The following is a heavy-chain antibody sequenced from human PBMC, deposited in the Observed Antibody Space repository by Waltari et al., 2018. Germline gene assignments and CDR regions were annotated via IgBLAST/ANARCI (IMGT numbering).Heavy chain of an antibody. J-gene: IGHJ4*02. Sequence: QVQLVQSGAEVKKPGSSVKVSCKASGGPFRSYAISWVRQAPGQGPEWMGGTNTIFGTANYAKKFQGRVTITTDESTSTAYMELCSLRSEDTAVYDCARGLGYFDWSIDYWGQGTLVTVSS. D-gene: IGHD3-9*01. CDR1: GGPFRSYA. CDR3: ARGLGYFDWSIDY. CDR2: TNTIFGTA. V-gene: IGHV1-69*05.